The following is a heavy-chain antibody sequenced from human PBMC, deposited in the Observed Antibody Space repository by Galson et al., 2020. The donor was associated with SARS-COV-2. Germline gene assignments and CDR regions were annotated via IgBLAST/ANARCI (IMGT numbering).Heavy chain of an antibody. CDR3: ARVRAMVRGVIMRNWFDP. CDR2: SSYSGST. V-gene: IGHV4-59*13. CDR1: GVSISSYY. D-gene: IGHD3-10*01. Sequence: SETLSLTCTVSGVSISSYYWSWIRQPPGKGLEWIGYSSYSGSTNYNPSLKSRVTISVDTSKNQFSLKLRSVTAADTAVYYCARVRAMVRGVIMRNWFDPWGQGTLVTVSS. J-gene: IGHJ5*02.